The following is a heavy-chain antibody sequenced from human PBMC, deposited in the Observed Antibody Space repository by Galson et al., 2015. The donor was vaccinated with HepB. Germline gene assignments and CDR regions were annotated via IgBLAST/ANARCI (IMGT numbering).Heavy chain of an antibody. Sequence: SVKVSCKASGYTFTSYAMHWVRQAPGQRLEWMGWINAGNGNTKYSQKFQGRVTITRDTSASTAYMELSSLRSEDTAVYYCARDQLRSLIAAAVPGYWGQGTLVTVSS. CDR1: GYTFTSYA. CDR3: ARDQLRSLIAAAVPGY. J-gene: IGHJ4*02. CDR2: INAGNGNT. V-gene: IGHV1-3*01. D-gene: IGHD6-13*01.